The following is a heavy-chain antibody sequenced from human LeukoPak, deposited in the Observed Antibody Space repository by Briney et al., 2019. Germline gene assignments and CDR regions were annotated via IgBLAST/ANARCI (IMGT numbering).Heavy chain of an antibody. Sequence: PGGSLRLSCAASGLTFSSYAMSWVRQAPGKGLEWVSAISGSGSSTYYADSVKGRFTTSRDNSKDTLYLQMNSLRAEDTAVYYCASLYSSSWSYYGMDVWGKGTTVIVSS. V-gene: IGHV3-23*01. D-gene: IGHD6-13*01. J-gene: IGHJ6*04. CDR3: ASLYSSSWSYYGMDV. CDR2: ISGSGSST. CDR1: GLTFSSYA.